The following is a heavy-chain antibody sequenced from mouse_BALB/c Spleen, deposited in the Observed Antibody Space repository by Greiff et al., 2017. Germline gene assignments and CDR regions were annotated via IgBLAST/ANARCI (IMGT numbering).Heavy chain of an antibody. V-gene: IGHV5-6-5*01. D-gene: IGHD1-2*01. Sequence: DVMLVESGGGLVKPGGSLKLSCAASGFTFSSYAMSWVRQTPEKRLEWVASISSGGSTYYPDSVKGRFTISRDNARNILYLQMSSLRSEDTAMYYCARGRDYYGYFYAMDYWGQGTSVTVSS. CDR2: ISSGGST. CDR3: ARGRDYYGYFYAMDY. CDR1: GFTFSSYA. J-gene: IGHJ4*01.